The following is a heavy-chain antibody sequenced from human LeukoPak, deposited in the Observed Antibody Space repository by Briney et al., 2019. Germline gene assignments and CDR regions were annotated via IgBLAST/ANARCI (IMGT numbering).Heavy chain of an antibody. CDR2: INNDGSST. Sequence: GGSLRLSCAASGFTFSGYWMHWVRQAPGKGLVWVSRINNDGSSTSYADSVKGRFTVSRDNTKDSLSLQMNSLRPEDTAIYFCARDRGEYCNAANCFAGAFDIWGQGTLVTVSS. CDR1: GFTFSGYW. D-gene: IGHD2/OR15-2a*01. J-gene: IGHJ3*02. CDR3: ARDRGEYCNAANCFAGAFDI. V-gene: IGHV3-74*01.